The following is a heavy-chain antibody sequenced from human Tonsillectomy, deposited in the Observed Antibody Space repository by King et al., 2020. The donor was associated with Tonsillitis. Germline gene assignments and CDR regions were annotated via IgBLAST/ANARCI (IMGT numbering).Heavy chain of an antibody. CDR1: GGSIGRSDHY. J-gene: IGHJ4*02. Sequence: QLQESGPGVVKPSETLSLTCSVSGGSIGRSDHYWAWIRQPPGRGLEWIGYMSDSGASFYNPSLKSRITISGGASDNRISLKLSSVTAADTAVYICARYVSGSFDYWGQGALVTVSS. CDR2: MSDSGAS. V-gene: IGHV4-39*01. CDR3: ARYVSGSFDY. D-gene: IGHD1-26*01.